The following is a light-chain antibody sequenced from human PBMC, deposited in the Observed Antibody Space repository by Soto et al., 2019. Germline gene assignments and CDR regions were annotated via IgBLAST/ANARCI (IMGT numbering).Light chain of an antibody. CDR1: SSDVGGYNY. CDR3: TSYAGTYSFFYV. J-gene: IGLJ1*01. V-gene: IGLV2-8*01. CDR2: EVS. Sequence: QSVLTQPPSASGSPGQSVTISCTGTSSDVGGYNYVSWYQQHPGKAPKLIIYEVSKRPSGVPDRFSGSKSGNTASLTVSGLQAEDEADYYCTSYAGTYSFFYVFGTGPKLTVL.